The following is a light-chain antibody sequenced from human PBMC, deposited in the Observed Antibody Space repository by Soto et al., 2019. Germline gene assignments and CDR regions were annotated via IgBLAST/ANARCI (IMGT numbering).Light chain of an antibody. Sequence: DIQMPQSPYYLSASIGDRVTITCRASESIRTWLAWYQHKPGKAPKFLIYDASSLESGVPSRFSGSGSGTEFTLTSSNLQPDDFATYFFQQYNNYPRTFGQGTKVDIK. J-gene: IGKJ1*01. CDR3: QQYNNYPRT. CDR2: DAS. CDR1: ESIRTW. V-gene: IGKV1-5*01.